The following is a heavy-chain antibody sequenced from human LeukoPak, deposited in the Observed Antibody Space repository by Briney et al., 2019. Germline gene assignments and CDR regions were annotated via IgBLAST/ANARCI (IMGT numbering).Heavy chain of an antibody. J-gene: IGHJ6*02. V-gene: IGHV3-33*01. CDR3: ARDVPRYRGDYYTGMDV. Sequence: PGRSLRLSCVASGFIFSHHGMHWVRQAPGKGLEWVAVIWYDESNRYYADSVKGRFTISRDNSQNTSYLQMNRLGAEDTGVYYCARDVPRYRGDYYTGMDVWGQGTTVTVSS. CDR1: GFIFSHHG. CDR2: IWYDESNR. D-gene: IGHD3-3*01.